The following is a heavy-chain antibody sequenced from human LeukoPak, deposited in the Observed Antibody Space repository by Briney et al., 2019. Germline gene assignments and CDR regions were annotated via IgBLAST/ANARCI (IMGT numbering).Heavy chain of an antibody. D-gene: IGHD4-17*01. V-gene: IGHV3-23*01. CDR3: AKDSGYGDYGGEYFPR. Sequence: GGSLRLSCAASGFTFSNYSMSWVRQAPGKGLEWVSSITVNSADTYYADSVKGRFTISSDNSKNTLYLQMNSLRAEDTAIYYCAKDSGYGDYGGEYFPRWGQGTLVTVSS. J-gene: IGHJ1*01. CDR2: ITVNSADT. CDR1: GFTFSNYS.